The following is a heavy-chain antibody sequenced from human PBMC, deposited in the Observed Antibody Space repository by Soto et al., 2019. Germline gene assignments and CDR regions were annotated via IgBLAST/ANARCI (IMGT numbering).Heavy chain of an antibody. V-gene: IGHV1-46*01. CDR2: INPSGGST. J-gene: IGHJ4*02. D-gene: IGHD2-21*02. Sequence: GASVKVSCKASGYTFTSYYMHWVRQAPGQGLEWMGIINPSGGSTSYAQKFQGRVTMTRDTSTSTVYMELSSLRSEDTAVYYCARETAYCGGDCYHFDYWGQGTLVTVSS. CDR3: ARETAYCGGDCYHFDY. CDR1: GYTFTSYY.